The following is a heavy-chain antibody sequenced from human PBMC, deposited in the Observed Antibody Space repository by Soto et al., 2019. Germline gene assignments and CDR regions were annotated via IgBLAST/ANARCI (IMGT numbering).Heavy chain of an antibody. Sequence: EVQLVETGGGLIQPGGSLRLSCAASGFTVSSNYMSWVRQAPGKGLEWVSVIYSGGSTYYADSVKGRFTISRDKFKNTLDLRMSSLRAEDTAVYYCARGGYDFWSGYPYFSYWGQGTLVTVSS. CDR1: GFTVSSNY. V-gene: IGHV3-53*02. CDR3: ARGGYDFWSGYPYFSY. D-gene: IGHD3-3*01. J-gene: IGHJ4*02. CDR2: IYSGGST.